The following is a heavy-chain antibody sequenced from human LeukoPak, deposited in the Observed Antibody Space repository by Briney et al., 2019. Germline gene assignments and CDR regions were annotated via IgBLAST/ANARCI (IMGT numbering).Heavy chain of an antibody. Sequence: SETLSLTCTVSGGSISSGDYYWSWIRQPPGEGLEWIGYIYYSGSTYYNPSLKSRVTISVDTSKNQFSLKLSSVTAADTAVYYCARDLLNEGNHLDYWGQGTLVTVSS. V-gene: IGHV4-30-4*01. J-gene: IGHJ4*02. CDR2: IYYSGST. CDR1: GGSISSGDYY. D-gene: IGHD4-23*01. CDR3: ARDLLNEGNHLDY.